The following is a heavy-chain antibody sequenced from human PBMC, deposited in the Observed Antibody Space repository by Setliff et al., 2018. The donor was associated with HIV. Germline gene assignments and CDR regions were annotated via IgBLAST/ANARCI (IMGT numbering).Heavy chain of an antibody. Sequence: SETLSLTCAVSGGSISSGGYSWNWIRQPPGKGLEWIGYIYHSGSTYYNPSLKSRVTISVDRSKNQFSLKLTSVTAADTAVYYCVHSLLGAPMVDYWGQGTLVTVSS. D-gene: IGHD3-16*01. CDR1: GGSISSGGYS. CDR2: IYHSGST. V-gene: IGHV4-30-2*01. CDR3: VHSLLGAPMVDY. J-gene: IGHJ4*02.